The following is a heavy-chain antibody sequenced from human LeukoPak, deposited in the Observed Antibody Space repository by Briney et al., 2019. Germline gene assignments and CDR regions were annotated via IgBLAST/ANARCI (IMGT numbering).Heavy chain of an antibody. J-gene: IGHJ4*02. CDR3: AREFMGDSSGKPDY. CDR2: IYSGGST. CDR1: GFTVSSNY. Sequence: GGSLRPSCAASGFTVSSNYMSWVRQAPGKGLEWVSVIYSGGSTYYADSVKGRFTISRDNSKNTLYLQMNSLRAEDTAVYYCAREFMGDSSGKPDYWGQGTLVTVSS. D-gene: IGHD3-22*01. V-gene: IGHV3-53*01.